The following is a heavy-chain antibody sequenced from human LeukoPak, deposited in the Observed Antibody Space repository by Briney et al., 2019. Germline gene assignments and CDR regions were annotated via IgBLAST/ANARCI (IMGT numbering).Heavy chain of an antibody. CDR2: IYSGGST. Sequence: PGGSLRLSCAASGFTVSSNYMSRVRQAPGKGLEWVSVIYSGGSTYYADSVKGRFTISRDNSKNTLYLQVNSLRAEDTAVYYCASAGGILRYFDWLYPFDYWGQGTLVTVSS. J-gene: IGHJ4*02. CDR3: ASAGGILRYFDWLYPFDY. V-gene: IGHV3-66*01. D-gene: IGHD3-9*01. CDR1: GFTVSSNY.